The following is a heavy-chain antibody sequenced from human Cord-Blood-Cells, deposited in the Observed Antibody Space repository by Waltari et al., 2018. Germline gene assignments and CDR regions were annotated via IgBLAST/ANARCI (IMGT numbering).Heavy chain of an antibody. D-gene: IGHD6-13*01. J-gene: IGHJ4*02. CDR1: GFTFGDYA. CDR2: IRSKAYGGTT. Sequence: EVQLVESGGGLVQPGRSLRLSCTASGFTFGDYAMSWVRQAPGKGLEWVGFIRSKAYGGTTEYAESVKGRITISRDDSKSIAYLQMNSLKTEDTAVYYCTKNSPLGIAADDYWGQGTLVTVSS. V-gene: IGHV3-49*04. CDR3: TKNSPLGIAADDY.